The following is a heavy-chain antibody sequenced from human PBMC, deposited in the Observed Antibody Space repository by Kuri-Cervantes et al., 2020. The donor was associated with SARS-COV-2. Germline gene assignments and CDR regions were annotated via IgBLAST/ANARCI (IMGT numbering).Heavy chain of an antibody. Sequence: GGSLRLSCAASGFTISDYYMSWIRQAPGKGLEWVAYIRSSATITYHADSVKGRFTISRDNSKNTLYLQMNSLRAEDTAVYYCAKPSSSSLNYYYYMDVWGKGTTVTVSS. J-gene: IGHJ6*03. CDR3: AKPSSSSLNYYYYMDV. D-gene: IGHD6-6*01. CDR1: GFTISDYY. CDR2: IRSSATIT. V-gene: IGHV3-11*01.